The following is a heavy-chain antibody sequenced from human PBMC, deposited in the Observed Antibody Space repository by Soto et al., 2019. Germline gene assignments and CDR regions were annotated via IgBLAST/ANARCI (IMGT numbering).Heavy chain of an antibody. D-gene: IGHD3-10*01. CDR1: GFTFSSYA. CDR3: AREGEQQFRGVIIKYIVYYYYGMDV. Sequence: PGGSLRLSCAASGFTFSSYAMHWVRQAPGKGLEWVAVISYDGSNKYYADSVKGRFTISRDNSKNTLYLQMNSLRAEDTAVYYCAREGEQQFRGVIIKYIVYYYYGMDVWGQGTTVTVSS. V-gene: IGHV3-30-3*01. J-gene: IGHJ6*02. CDR2: ISYDGSNK.